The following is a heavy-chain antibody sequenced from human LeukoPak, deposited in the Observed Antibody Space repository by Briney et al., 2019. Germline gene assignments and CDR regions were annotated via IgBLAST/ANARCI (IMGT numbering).Heavy chain of an antibody. CDR3: AKDVGRRGNYYMDV. Sequence: PGGSLRLSCAASGFTFSSYAMSWVRQAPGKGLEWVSAISGSGGSTYYADSVKGRFTISRDNSKNTLYLQMNSLRAEDTAVYYCAKDVGRRGNYYMDVWGKGTTVTVSS. V-gene: IGHV3-23*01. D-gene: IGHD3-16*01. CDR2: ISGSGGST. CDR1: GFTFSSYA. J-gene: IGHJ6*03.